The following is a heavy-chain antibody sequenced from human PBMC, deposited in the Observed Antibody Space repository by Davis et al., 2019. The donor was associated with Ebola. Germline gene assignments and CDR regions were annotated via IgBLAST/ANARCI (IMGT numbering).Heavy chain of an antibody. D-gene: IGHD1-7*01. CDR1: GFTFSNYI. CDR3: VRTTYGAPEY. V-gene: IGHV3-23*01. J-gene: IGHJ4*02. Sequence: GESLKISCAASGFTFSNYIMSWVRQSPGKGLEWVSSISDNNGATYYADSVKGRFTISRDNAKSTLYLQMNSLTAEDTAVYYCVRTTYGAPEYWGQGTLVTVSS. CDR2: ISDNNGAT.